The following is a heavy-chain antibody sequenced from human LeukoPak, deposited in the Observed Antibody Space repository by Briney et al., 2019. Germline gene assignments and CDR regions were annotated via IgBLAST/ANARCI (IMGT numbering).Heavy chain of an antibody. CDR1: GFTFSSYA. CDR2: ISGSGGST. J-gene: IGHJ1*01. V-gene: IGHV3-23*01. D-gene: IGHD6-19*01. Sequence: GSLRLSCAGSGFTFSSYAMRWVRQAPGKGLGWVSGISGSGGSTYYADSVKGRCTISRDNSKNTLYLQMNSLRGEDTAVYYCVKSLSHQWLVIHWGQGTLVTVSS. CDR3: VKSLSHQWLVIH.